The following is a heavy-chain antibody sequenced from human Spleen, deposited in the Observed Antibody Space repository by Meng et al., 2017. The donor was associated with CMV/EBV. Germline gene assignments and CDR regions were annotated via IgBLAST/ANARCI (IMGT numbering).Heavy chain of an antibody. CDR1: GFTFSRYA. J-gene: IGHJ6*02. Sequence: GESLKISCAASGFTFSRYAMSWVRQAPGKGLVWVSRINSDGSSTSYADSVKGRFTISRDNAKNTLYLQMNSLRAEDTAVYYCARGAARPYYYYYYGMDVWGQGTTVTVSS. CDR2: INSDGSST. CDR3: ARGAARPYYYYYYGMDV. D-gene: IGHD6-6*01. V-gene: IGHV3-74*01.